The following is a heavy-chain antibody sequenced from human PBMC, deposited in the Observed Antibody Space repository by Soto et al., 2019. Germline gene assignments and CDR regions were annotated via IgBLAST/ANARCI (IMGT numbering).Heavy chain of an antibody. D-gene: IGHD3-10*01. V-gene: IGHV1-46*01. Sequence: QVQLVQSGAEVKKPGASVTVSCKASGYTFTTHYMHWVRQAPGQGLEWMGIINPSGGRTTYALKFQGRVSLTSDTSTNTVYMELSSLRSEDTAVYYCARAGENYGSGTFSPPLRYYFNSWAREPWSPSPQ. CDR2: INPSGGRT. CDR1: GYTFTTHY. CDR3: ARAGENYGSGTFSPPLRYYFNS. J-gene: IGHJ4*02.